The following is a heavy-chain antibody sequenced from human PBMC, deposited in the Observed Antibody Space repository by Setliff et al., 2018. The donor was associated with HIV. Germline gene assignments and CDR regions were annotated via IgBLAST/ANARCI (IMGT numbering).Heavy chain of an antibody. CDR2: VYYSGRT. D-gene: IGHD3-22*01. CDR3: AREDYYDQKGAFDI. Sequence: PSETLSLTCTVSGGSISSYYWSWIRQPTGKGLEWIGYVYYSGRTNYNPSLKSQLTISVDTSKNQFSLKLSSVTSADTAVYYCAREDYYDQKGAFDIWGQGTMVNVSS. V-gene: IGHV4-59*01. J-gene: IGHJ3*02. CDR1: GGSISSYY.